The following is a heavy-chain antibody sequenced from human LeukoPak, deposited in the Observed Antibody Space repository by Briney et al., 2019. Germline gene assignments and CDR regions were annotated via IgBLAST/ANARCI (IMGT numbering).Heavy chain of an antibody. CDR3: ARGKDTSAYRALDS. CDR1: GDTFSSSA. Sequence: SVKVSCTASGDTFSSSAISWVRQAPGQGLEWMGGIIPIFGTTDYAQKFRGRITITTDESTSTAYMEISSLRSEDSAVYYCARGKDTSAYRALDSWGQGTLVTVSS. D-gene: IGHD3-22*01. CDR2: IIPIFGTT. J-gene: IGHJ4*02. V-gene: IGHV1-69*05.